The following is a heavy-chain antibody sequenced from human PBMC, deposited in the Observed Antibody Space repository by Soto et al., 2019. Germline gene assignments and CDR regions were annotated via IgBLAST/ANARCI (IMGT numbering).Heavy chain of an antibody. Sequence: ASVKVSCKASGYTFTSYYMHWVRQAPGQGLEWMGIINPSGGSTSYAQKFQGRVTMTRDTSTSTVYMELSSLRSEDTAVYYCARGGCGSYYGDRSYYFDYWGQGTLVTGSS. CDR2: INPSGGST. J-gene: IGHJ4*02. CDR1: GYTFTSYY. V-gene: IGHV1-46*01. CDR3: ARGGCGSYYGDRSYYFDY. D-gene: IGHD1-26*01.